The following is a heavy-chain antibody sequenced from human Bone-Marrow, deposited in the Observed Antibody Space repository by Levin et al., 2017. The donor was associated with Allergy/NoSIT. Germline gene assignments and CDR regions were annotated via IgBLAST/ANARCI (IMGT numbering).Heavy chain of an antibody. V-gene: IGHV3-53*01. J-gene: IGHJ3*02. CDR3: ARDAGSYDSSGYYPYAFDI. D-gene: IGHD3-22*01. CDR1: GFTVSSNY. CDR2: IYSGGST. Sequence: LSLTCAASGFTVSSNYMSWVRQAPGKGLEWVSVIYSGGSTYYADSVKGRFTISRDNSKNTLYLQMNSLRAEDTAVYYCARDAGSYDSSGYYPYAFDIWGQGTMVTVSS.